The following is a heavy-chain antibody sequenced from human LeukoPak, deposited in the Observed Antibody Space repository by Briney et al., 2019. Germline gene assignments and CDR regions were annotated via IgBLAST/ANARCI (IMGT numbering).Heavy chain of an antibody. CDR2: INHSGST. CDR3: TRGRRALYYDFWSGYYNSWFDP. J-gene: IGHJ5*02. CDR1: GGSFSGYY. V-gene: IGHV4-34*01. Sequence: PSETLSLTCAVYGGSFSGYYWSWIRQPPGKGLEWIGEINHSGSTNYNPSLKSRVTISVDTSKNQFSLKLSSVTAADTVVYYCTRGRRALYYDFWSGYYNSWFDPWGQGTLVTVSS. D-gene: IGHD3-3*01.